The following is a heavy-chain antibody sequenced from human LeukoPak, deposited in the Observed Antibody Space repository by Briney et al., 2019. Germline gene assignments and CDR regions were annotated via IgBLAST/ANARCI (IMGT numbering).Heavy chain of an antibody. Sequence: GGSLRLSCAASGFTFSNYGMCWVRQAPGKGLEWVSLISGDGGNTYYPDSVKGRFIISRDNSKNTVYLQMNSLRAEDTALYYCAPDLRGSASSLDDWGQGTLVTVSS. CDR3: APDLRGSASSLDD. CDR2: ISGDGGNT. V-gene: IGHV3-23*01. D-gene: IGHD6-25*01. CDR1: GFTFSNYG. J-gene: IGHJ4*02.